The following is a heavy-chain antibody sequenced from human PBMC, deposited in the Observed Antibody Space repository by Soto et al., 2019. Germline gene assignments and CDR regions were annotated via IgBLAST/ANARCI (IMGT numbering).Heavy chain of an antibody. D-gene: IGHD3-9*01. CDR3: ARSGDFDWATGFDP. J-gene: IGHJ5*02. CDR2: ISAYNGNT. Sequence: EASVKVSCKASGYTFTSYGISWVRQAPGQGLEWMGWISAYNGNTNYAQKLQGRVTMTTDTSTSTAYMELRSLRSDDTAVYYCARSGDFDWATGFDPWGQGTLVTVSS. V-gene: IGHV1-18*01. CDR1: GYTFTSYG.